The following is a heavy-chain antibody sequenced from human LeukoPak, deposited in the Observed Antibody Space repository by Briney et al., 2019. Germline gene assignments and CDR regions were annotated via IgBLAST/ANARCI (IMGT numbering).Heavy chain of an antibody. CDR1: GFTFSSYS. CDR3: AXGIYSGYDAPDY. D-gene: IGHD5-12*01. J-gene: IGHJ4*02. V-gene: IGHV3-21*01. CDR2: ISSSSSYI. Sequence: PGGSLRLSCAASGFTFSSYSMNWVRQAPGKGLEWVSSISSSSSYIYYADSVKGRFTISRDNAKNSLYLQMNSLRAEDTAVYYCAXGIYSGYDAPDYWGQGTLVTVSS.